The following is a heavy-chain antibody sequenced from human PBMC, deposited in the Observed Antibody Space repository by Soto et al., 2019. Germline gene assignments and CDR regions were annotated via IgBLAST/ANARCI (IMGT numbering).Heavy chain of an antibody. V-gene: IGHV3-74*01. CDR2: ISGDGRFT. J-gene: IGHJ4*02. CDR3: ARVGGGWGNLDD. Sequence: EVQLVESGGGLVQPGGSLRLSCGASGFTFSNYWMHWVRQAPGEGLVWVSRISGDGRFTRFADSVKGRFTISRDNAKNTLHRQMDSLRVEDTAVYYCARVGGGWGNLDDWGQGALVTVSS. CDR1: GFTFSNYW. D-gene: IGHD3-16*01.